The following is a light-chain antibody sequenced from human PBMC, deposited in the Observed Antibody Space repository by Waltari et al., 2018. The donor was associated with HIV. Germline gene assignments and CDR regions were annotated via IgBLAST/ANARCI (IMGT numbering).Light chain of an antibody. Sequence: QSALTQPASVSGSPGPSISISCTGTSDDLGVSKYVFRYQPPPGQVPKLILFEVRTRPGGVANCFSGSKSDNTASLSISGLQAEDEAAYYCSSYTNTNTLIFGGGTRLTVL. J-gene: IGLJ2*01. CDR2: EVR. V-gene: IGLV2-14*01. CDR1: SDDLGVSKY. CDR3: SSYTNTNTLI.